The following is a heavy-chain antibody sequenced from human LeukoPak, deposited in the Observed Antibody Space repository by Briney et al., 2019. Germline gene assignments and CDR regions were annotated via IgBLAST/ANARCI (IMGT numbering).Heavy chain of an antibody. CDR2: IYSGGST. CDR1: GFTVSSNY. V-gene: IGHV3-66*01. CDR3: ARVHDSSGYYAFYYFDY. J-gene: IGHJ4*02. D-gene: IGHD3-22*01. Sequence: GGSLRLSCAASGFTVSSNYMSWVRQAPGKGLEWVSVIYSGGSTYYADSVKGRFTISRDSSKNTLYLQMNSLRAEDTAVYYCARVHDSSGYYAFYYFDYWGQGTLVTVSS.